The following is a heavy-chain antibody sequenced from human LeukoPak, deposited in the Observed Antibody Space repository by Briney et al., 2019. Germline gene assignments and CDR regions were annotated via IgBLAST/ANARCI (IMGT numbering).Heavy chain of an antibody. D-gene: IGHD2-2*01. CDR1: GYSFANYW. CDR2: IYPGGSDT. V-gene: IGHV5-51*01. Sequence: GESLKISCKGSGYSFANYWIGWVRQMPGKGLEWMGIIYPGGSDTRYSPSFQGQVTISADKSISTAYLQWSSLKASDTAMYYCARLEYCSSTSCSFDYWGQGTLVTVSS. J-gene: IGHJ4*02. CDR3: ARLEYCSSTSCSFDY.